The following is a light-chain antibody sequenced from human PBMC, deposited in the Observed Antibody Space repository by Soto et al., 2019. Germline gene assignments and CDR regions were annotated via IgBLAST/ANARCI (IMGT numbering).Light chain of an antibody. J-gene: IGLJ3*02. CDR1: SSNIGAGYD. CDR2: GNS. CDR3: QSYDSSLSGWV. Sequence: QSVLTQPPSVSGAPGQRVTISCTGSSSNIGAGYDLHWYQQLPGTAPKLLIYGNSNRPSGVPDRFSGSKSGTSASLAITGLQAEDEAEYYCQSYDSSLSGWVFGGGTQLTVL. V-gene: IGLV1-40*01.